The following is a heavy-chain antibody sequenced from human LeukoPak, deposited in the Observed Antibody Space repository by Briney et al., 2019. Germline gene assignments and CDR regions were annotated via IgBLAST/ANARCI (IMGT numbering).Heavy chain of an antibody. CDR2: ISAYNGNT. Sequence: ASVKVSCKASGGTFSSYAISWVRQAPGQGLEWMGWISAYNGNTNYAQKLQGRVTMTTDTSTSTAYMELRSLRSDDTAVYYCARRGELRPYRFDPWGQGTLVTVSS. CDR1: GGTFSSYA. J-gene: IGHJ5*02. V-gene: IGHV1-18*01. D-gene: IGHD3-3*01. CDR3: ARRGELRPYRFDP.